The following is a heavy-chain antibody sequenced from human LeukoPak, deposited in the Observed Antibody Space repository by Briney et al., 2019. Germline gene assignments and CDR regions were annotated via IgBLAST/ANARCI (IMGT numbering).Heavy chain of an antibody. CDR2: MNPNSGNT. CDR1: GYTFTTYD. D-gene: IGHD3-10*01. V-gene: IGHV1-8*01. CDR3: ARANYYGSGKKDLDY. Sequence: ASVKVSRKASGYTFTTYDINWVRQATGQGLEWMGWMNPNSGNTGYAQKFQGRVTMTTNAYMSTAYMELNSLRSEDTAVYYCARANYYGSGKKDLDYWGQGTLVTVSS. J-gene: IGHJ4*02.